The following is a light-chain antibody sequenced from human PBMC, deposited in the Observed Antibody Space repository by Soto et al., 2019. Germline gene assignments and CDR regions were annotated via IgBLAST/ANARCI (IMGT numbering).Light chain of an antibody. CDR2: DVS. V-gene: IGLV2-11*01. Sequence: QSALTQPRSVSGSPGQSVTISCTGASSDVGGYNYVSWYQQRPTKAPQLMIYDVSKRPSGVPDRFSGSKSGNTASLTISGLQAEDEADYYCCSYAGSYTWVFGGGTKLTVL. CDR3: CSYAGSYTWV. J-gene: IGLJ3*02. CDR1: SSDVGGYNY.